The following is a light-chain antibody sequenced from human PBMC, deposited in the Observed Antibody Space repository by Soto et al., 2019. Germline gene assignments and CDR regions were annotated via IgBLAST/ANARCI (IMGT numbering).Light chain of an antibody. CDR1: LNGNSY. V-gene: IGKV3-11*01. CDR2: DAS. Sequence: VLTQSPATLSLSPGERPSLSCRASLNGNSYLAWYQQKPGQAPRLLIYDASNRATGIPARFSGSGSGTDFTLTISSLEPEDFAVYYCQQRSNWITFGQGTRLEIK. J-gene: IGKJ5*01. CDR3: QQRSNWIT.